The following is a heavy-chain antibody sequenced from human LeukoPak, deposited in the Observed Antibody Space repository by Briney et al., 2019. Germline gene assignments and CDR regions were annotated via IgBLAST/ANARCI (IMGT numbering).Heavy chain of an antibody. J-gene: IGHJ3*02. CDR3: ARALYYLDAFDI. CDR1: GFTVSSNY. V-gene: IGHV3-53*01. Sequence: GGSLRLSCAASGFTVSSNYMSWVRQAPGKGLEWVSVIYSGGSTYYADSVKGRFTISRDNSKNTLYLQMNSLRAEDTAVYYCARALYYLDAFDIWGQGTMVTVSS. CDR2: IYSGGST. D-gene: IGHD3-10*01.